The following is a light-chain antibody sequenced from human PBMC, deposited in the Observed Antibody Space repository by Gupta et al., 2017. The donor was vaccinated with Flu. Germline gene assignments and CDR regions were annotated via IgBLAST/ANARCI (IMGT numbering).Light chain of an antibody. CDR2: AAS. J-gene: IGKJ4*01. Sequence: DIQMTQSPSSLSASVGDRVTITCRASQSISSYLNWYQQKPGKAPKLLIYAASSLQSGVPARFSGSGSGTDFTLTISSLQPEDIATYYCQQSYRTPPVTFGGGTKVEIK. V-gene: IGKV1-39*01. CDR3: QQSYRTPPVT. CDR1: QSISSY.